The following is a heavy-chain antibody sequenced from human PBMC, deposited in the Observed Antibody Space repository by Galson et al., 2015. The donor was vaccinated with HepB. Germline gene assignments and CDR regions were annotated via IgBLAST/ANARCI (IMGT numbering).Heavy chain of an antibody. J-gene: IGHJ3*02. V-gene: IGHV1-46*01. CDR2: INPSGGST. CDR3: ARDRNDAFDI. CDR1: GYTFTSYY. Sequence: QSGAEMKKPGEPLKISCKASGYTFTSYYMHWVRQAPGQGLEWMGIINPSGGSTSYAQKFQGRVTMTRDTSTSTVYMELSSLRSEDTAVYYCARDRNDAFDIWGQGTMVTVSS.